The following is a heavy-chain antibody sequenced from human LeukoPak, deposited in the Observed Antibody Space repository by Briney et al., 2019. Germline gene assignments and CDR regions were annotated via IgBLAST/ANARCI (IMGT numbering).Heavy chain of an antibody. CDR2: INHSGST. V-gene: IGHV4-34*01. CDR3: ARVGRITMVRGVIRAFDY. J-gene: IGHJ4*02. CDR1: GGSFSGYY. D-gene: IGHD3-10*01. Sequence: SETLSLTCAVYGGSFSGYYWSWIRQPPGKGLECIGEINHSGSTNYNPSLKSRVTISVDTSKNQFSLKLSSVTAADTAVYYCARVGRITMVRGVIRAFDYWGQGTLVTVSS.